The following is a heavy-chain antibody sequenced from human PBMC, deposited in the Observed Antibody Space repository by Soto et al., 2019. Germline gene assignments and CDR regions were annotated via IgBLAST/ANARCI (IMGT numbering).Heavy chain of an antibody. CDR2: IIPIFGTA. CDR3: ARGPRESGHFDY. Sequence: ASVKVSCKASGGTFSSYAISWVRQAPGQGLEWMGGIIPIFGTADYAQKFQGRVTITADESTSTAYMELSSLRSEDTAVYYCARGPRESGHFDYWGQGTLVTVSS. CDR1: GGTFSSYA. D-gene: IGHD1-26*01. J-gene: IGHJ4*02. V-gene: IGHV1-69*13.